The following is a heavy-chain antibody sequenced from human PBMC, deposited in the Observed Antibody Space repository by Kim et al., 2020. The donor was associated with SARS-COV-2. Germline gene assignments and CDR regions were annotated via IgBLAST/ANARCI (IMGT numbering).Heavy chain of an antibody. Sequence: NPTRKTRVTITVDTSKNQFSLRLSSVTAADTAVYYCAKREVVIAAAGFDPWGQGTLVTVSS. D-gene: IGHD6-13*01. V-gene: IGHV4-34*01. J-gene: IGHJ5*02. CDR3: AKREVVIAAAGFDP.